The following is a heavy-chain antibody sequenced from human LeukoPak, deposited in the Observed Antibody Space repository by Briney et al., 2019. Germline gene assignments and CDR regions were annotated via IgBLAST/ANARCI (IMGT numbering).Heavy chain of an antibody. CDR1: GYTFTGYY. CDR2: INPNSGGT. V-gene: IGHV1-2*02. J-gene: IGHJ4*02. D-gene: IGHD2-2*01. Sequence: ASVKVSCKASGYTFTGYYMHWVRQAPGQGLEWMGWINPNSGGTHYSQTFQGRVTMTRDTSISTAYMELSRLRSDDTAVYYCASPSRGCSSTSCYRPWDYWGQGTLVTVSS. CDR3: ASPSRGCSSTSCYRPWDY.